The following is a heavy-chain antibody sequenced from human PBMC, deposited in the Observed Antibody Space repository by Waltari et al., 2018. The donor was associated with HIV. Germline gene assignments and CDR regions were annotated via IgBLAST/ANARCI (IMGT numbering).Heavy chain of an antibody. V-gene: IGHV4-38-2*01. CDR2: LNHSGCT. D-gene: IGHD6-13*01. CDR3: AIGIAAAGAFDY. Sequence: QVQLQESGPGLVKPSETLSLTCAVSGYSLSSGYYWGWIRQPPGKGLEWTGSLNHSGCTDDHPSLKSRVTISVDTSKNQFSLKLSSVTAADTAVDYCAIGIAAAGAFDYWGQGTLVTVSS. J-gene: IGHJ4*02. CDR1: GYSLSSGYY.